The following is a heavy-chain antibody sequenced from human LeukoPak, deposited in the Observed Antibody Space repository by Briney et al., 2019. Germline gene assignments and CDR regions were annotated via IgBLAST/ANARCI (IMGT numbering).Heavy chain of an antibody. V-gene: IGHV4-4*07. CDR2: IYTSGST. CDR3: AREWVVVITDPWWYFDL. D-gene: IGHD3-22*01. J-gene: IGHJ2*01. CDR1: GGSISSYY. Sequence: PSETLSLTCTVSGGSISSYYWSWIRQPAGKGLEWIGRIYTSGSTNYNPSLKSRVTMSVDTSKNQFSLKLNSVTAADTAVYYYAREWVVVITDPWWYFDLWGRGTMVTVSS.